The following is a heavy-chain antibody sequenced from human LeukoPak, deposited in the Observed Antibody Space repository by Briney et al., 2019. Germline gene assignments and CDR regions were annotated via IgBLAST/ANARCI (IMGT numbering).Heavy chain of an antibody. CDR1: GFIFTNFA. V-gene: IGHV3-30-3*02. D-gene: IGHD2-2*01. CDR3: AKRGSCTSISCLSTTLDS. J-gene: IGHJ4*02. Sequence: GGSLRLSCTTSGFIFTNFAMEWVRQAPGKGLEWVAVISDDGGNKYYADSVKGRFTISRDNSKNTLSLLMNSLRAEDTALYYCAKRGSCTSISCLSTTLDSWGQGALVTVSS. CDR2: ISDDGGNK.